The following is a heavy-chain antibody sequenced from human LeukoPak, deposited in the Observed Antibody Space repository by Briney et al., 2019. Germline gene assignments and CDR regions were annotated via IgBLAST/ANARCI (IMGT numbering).Heavy chain of an antibody. V-gene: IGHV3-7*01. J-gene: IGHJ6*02. Sequence: GGSLRLSCAASGFTFSSYWMSWVRQAPGKGLEWVANIKEDGSEKHYVDSVKGRFTISRDNAKNSLYLQMNSLRAEDTAVYYCARGGLQLERRDGMDVWGQGTTVTVSS. CDR2: IKEDGSEK. D-gene: IGHD1-1*01. CDR1: GFTFSSYW. CDR3: ARGGLQLERRDGMDV.